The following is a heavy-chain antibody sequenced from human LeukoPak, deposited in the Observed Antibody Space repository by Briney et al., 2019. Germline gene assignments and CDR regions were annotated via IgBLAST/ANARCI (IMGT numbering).Heavy chain of an antibody. V-gene: IGHV4-38-2*01. J-gene: IGHJ4*02. Sequence: SETLSLTCAVSGYSISSGYYWGWIRQPPGKGLEWIGSIYHSGSTYYNPSLKSRVTISVDTSKNQFSLKLSSVTAADTAVYYCARLGVTTVTTFDYWAREPWSPSPQ. CDR2: IYHSGST. D-gene: IGHD4-17*01. CDR3: ARLGVTTVTTFDY. CDR1: GYSISSGYY.